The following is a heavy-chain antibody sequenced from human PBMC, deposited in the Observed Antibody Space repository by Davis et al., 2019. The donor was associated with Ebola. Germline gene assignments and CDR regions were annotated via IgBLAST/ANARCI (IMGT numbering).Heavy chain of an antibody. J-gene: IGHJ4*02. D-gene: IGHD3-9*01. V-gene: IGHV3-48*03. CDR3: ARGPLTALDY. CDR1: GFTFSSYA. Sequence: GESLKISCAASGFTFSSYAMHWVRQAPGKGLEWVSFISASGSPIYYADSIKGRFTISRDTARSSVHLQMDSLRAEDTAIYYCARGPLTALDYWGQGTLVTVSS. CDR2: ISASGSPI.